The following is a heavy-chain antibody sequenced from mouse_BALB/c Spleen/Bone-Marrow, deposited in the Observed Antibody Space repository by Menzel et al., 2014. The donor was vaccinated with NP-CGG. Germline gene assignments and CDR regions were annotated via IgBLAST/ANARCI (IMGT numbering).Heavy chain of an antibody. CDR3: ARHEDLDIRRRLSAMDY. CDR2: FYPGSGSI. CDR1: GYTFTDYI. J-gene: IGHJ4*01. V-gene: IGHV1-62-2*01. Sequence: VQLQQSGAELVKPGTSVNLSCKASGYTFTDYIIHWVKQRSGQGLEWIGWFYPGSGSIKYNEKFKDKATLTADKSSNTVCMELSRLTSEDSAVYFCARHEDLDIRRRLSAMDYWGLGTSVTVSS. D-gene: IGHD2-12*01.